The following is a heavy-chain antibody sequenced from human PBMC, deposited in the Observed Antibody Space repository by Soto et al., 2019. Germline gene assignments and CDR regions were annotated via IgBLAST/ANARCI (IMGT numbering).Heavy chain of an antibody. D-gene: IGHD3-10*01. Sequence: SETLSLTCSVSGGSTSTRDYYWAWLRQPPGKGLEWIGSIYYSGKTYYKPPLKSRVSLSIDTSKNQFSLKLNSVTAADTAVYYCARHTKDYYGSGSYYNELHYWGQGTLVTVSS. CDR2: IYYSGKT. CDR1: GGSTSTRDYY. J-gene: IGHJ4*02. V-gene: IGHV4-39*01. CDR3: ARHTKDYYGSGSYYNELHY.